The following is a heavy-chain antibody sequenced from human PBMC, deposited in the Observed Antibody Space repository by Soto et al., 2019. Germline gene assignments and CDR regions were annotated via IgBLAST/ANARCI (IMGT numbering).Heavy chain of an antibody. CDR3: ARSYLSAGQFDY. V-gene: IGHV1-46*03. D-gene: IGHD1-26*01. CDR2: INPSGGST. Sequence: ASVKVSCKASGYTFTSYYMHWVRQAPGQGLEWMGIINPSGGSTSYAQKFQGRVTMTRYTSTSTVFMELSSLRSDDTAVYYCARSYLSAGQFDYWGQVTLVTVSS. CDR1: GYTFTSYY. J-gene: IGHJ4*02.